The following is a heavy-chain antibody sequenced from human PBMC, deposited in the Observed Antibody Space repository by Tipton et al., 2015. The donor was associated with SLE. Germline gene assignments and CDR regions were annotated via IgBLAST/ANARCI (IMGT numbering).Heavy chain of an antibody. CDR3: TRHSGGAAAPPSSVSRVNYSLDTPKNPSRLVSPSVPAADAAVYYCARHLESGGGEGY. V-gene: IGHV4-38-2*02. J-gene: IGHJ4*02. D-gene: IGHD1-26*01. CDR1: DYSISSGYY. CDR2: IYHSGST. Sequence: TLSLTCIVSDYSISSGYYWGWIRQPPGEGLEWIGSIYHSGSTYYNPSLESRVTMSLDTSKNQFSLKLTSVTAADTAGYYCTRHSGGAAAPPSSVSRVNYSLDTPKNPSRLVSPSVPAADAAVYYCARHLESGGGEGYWGQGTLVTVSS.